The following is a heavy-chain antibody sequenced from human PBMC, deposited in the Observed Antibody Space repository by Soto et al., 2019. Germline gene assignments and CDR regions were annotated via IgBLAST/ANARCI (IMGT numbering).Heavy chain of an antibody. CDR3: ARSYYYDSSGYLDY. Sequence: SETLSLTCTVSGGSISSGGYYWSWIRQHPGKGLEWIGYIYYSGSTYYNPSLKSRVTISVDTSKNQFSLKLSSVTAADTAVYYCARSYYYDSSGYLDYWGQGTLVTVSS. D-gene: IGHD3-22*01. V-gene: IGHV4-31*03. J-gene: IGHJ4*02. CDR1: GGSISSGGYY. CDR2: IYYSGST.